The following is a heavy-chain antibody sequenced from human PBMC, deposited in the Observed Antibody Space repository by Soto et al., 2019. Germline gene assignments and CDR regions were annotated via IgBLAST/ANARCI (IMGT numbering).Heavy chain of an antibody. J-gene: IGHJ4*02. V-gene: IGHV4-4*07. CDR2: VYSSGRT. CDR3: ARREDTFDF. Sequence: SETLSLTCAVSGVSIINNYWTWIRQPAGKGLEWLGRVYSSGRTTYNPSLKSRLTMSVDTSKNQFSLHLSSVTAADTAVYYCARREDTFDFWGQGMLVTVSS. CDR1: GVSIINNY.